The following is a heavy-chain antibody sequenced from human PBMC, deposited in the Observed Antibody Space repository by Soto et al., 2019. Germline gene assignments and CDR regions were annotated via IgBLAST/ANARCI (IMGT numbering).Heavy chain of an antibody. CDR1: GGSISSYY. V-gene: IGHV4-59*01. CDR2: IYYSGST. CDR3: ARDNYYGSGSPKYYYYGMDV. J-gene: IGHJ6*02. D-gene: IGHD3-10*01. Sequence: TSETLSLTCTVSGGSISSYYWSWIRQPPGKGLEWIGYIYYSGSTNYNPSLKSRVTISVDTSKNQFSLKLSSVTAADTAVYYCARDNYYGSGSPKYYYYGMDVWGQGTTVTSP.